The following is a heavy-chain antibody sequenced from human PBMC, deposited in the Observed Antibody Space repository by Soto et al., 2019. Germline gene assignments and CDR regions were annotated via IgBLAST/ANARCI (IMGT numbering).Heavy chain of an antibody. V-gene: IGHV4-31*03. CDR2: IYYSGST. CDR3: ARDRRVAATHYYYYGMDV. J-gene: IGHJ6*02. D-gene: IGHD2-15*01. CDR1: GGSISSGGYY. Sequence: PSETLSLTCTVSGGSISSGGYYWSWIRQHPGKGLEWIGYIYYSGSTYYNPSLKSRVTISVDTSKNQFSLKLSSVTAADTAVYYCARDRRVAATHYYYYGMDVWGQGXTVTVYS.